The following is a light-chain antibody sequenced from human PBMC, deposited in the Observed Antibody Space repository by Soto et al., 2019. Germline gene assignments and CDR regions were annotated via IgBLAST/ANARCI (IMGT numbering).Light chain of an antibody. V-gene: IGKV3-15*01. Sequence: EIVMTQSPVILSVSPGETATLSCRASQSVSSNLAWYQQKPGQAPRLLIYGASTRATDIPARFSGSGSGTEFTLTINSLQSEDFAVYYCQQYNNFWTFGQGTKVEIK. CDR1: QSVSSN. CDR2: GAS. CDR3: QQYNNFWT. J-gene: IGKJ1*01.